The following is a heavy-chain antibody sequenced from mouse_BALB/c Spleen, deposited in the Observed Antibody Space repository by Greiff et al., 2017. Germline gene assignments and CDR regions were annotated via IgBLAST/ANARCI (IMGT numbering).Heavy chain of an antibody. CDR2: IRLKSNNYAT. J-gene: IGHJ3*01. CDR1: GFTFSNYW. V-gene: IGHV6-6*02. D-gene: IGHD1-2*01. Sequence: EVKVVESGGGLVQPGGSMKLSCVASGFTFSNYWMNWVRQSPEKGLEWVAEIRLKSNNYATHYAESVKGRFTISRDDSKSSVYLQMNNLRAEDTGIYYCTRRNYGYGWFAYWGQGTLVTVSA. CDR3: TRRNYGYGWFAY.